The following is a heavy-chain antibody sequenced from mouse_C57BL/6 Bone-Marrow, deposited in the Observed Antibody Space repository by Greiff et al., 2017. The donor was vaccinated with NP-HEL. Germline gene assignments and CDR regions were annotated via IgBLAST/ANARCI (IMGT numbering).Heavy chain of an antibody. CDR1: GYTFTSYW. Sequence: QVQLKQPGAELVRPGTSVKLSCKASGYTFTSYWMHWVKQRPGQGLEWIGVIDPSDSYTNYNQKFKGKATLTVDTSSSTAYMQLSSLTSEDSAVYYCARGEPLLSYAMDYWGQGTSVTVSS. D-gene: IGHD1-1*01. CDR3: ARGEPLLSYAMDY. V-gene: IGHV1-59*01. CDR2: IDPSDSYT. J-gene: IGHJ4*01.